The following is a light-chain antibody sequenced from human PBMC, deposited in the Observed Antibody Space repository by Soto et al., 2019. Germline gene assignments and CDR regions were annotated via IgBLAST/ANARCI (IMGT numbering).Light chain of an antibody. V-gene: IGKV3-15*01. J-gene: IGKJ5*01. Sequence: EIVMSQSPATLSVSPGGRATLSCRASQTINNNVAWYQLKDGQVPRLVIYGASTRATDIPARFSGSGSGTDFTLTISRLEPEDFAAYYCQQYGSSHITFGQGTRLEIK. CDR2: GAS. CDR3: QQYGSSHIT. CDR1: QTINNN.